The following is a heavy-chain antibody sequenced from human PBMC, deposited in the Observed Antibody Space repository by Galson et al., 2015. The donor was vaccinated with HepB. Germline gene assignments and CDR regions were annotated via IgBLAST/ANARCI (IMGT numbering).Heavy chain of an antibody. V-gene: IGHV1-46*03. D-gene: IGHD1-26*01. CDR2: INPSGGST. Sequence: SVKVSCKASGYTFTSYYMHWVRQAPGQGLEWMGVINPSGGSTSYAQMFQGRVTMTRDTSTSTVYMELSSLGSEDTAVYYCGIIEVVGAQFFGAEMDYWGLGTLVTGSS. CDR3: GIIEVVGAQFFGAEMDY. J-gene: IGHJ4*02. CDR1: GYTFTSYY.